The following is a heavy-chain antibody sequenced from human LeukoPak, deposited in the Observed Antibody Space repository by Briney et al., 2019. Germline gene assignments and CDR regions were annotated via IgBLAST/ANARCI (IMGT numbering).Heavy chain of an antibody. CDR1: GFAITDHH. CDR3: ARDLPVAAAAGISDY. Sequence: GGSLRLSCAASGFAITDHHMDWVRQAPGKGLEWVSSISSSSSYIYYADSVKGRFTISRDNAKNSLYLQMNSLRAEDTAVYYCARDLPVAAAAGISDYWGQGTLVTVSS. D-gene: IGHD6-13*01. CDR2: ISSSSSYI. J-gene: IGHJ4*02. V-gene: IGHV3-21*01.